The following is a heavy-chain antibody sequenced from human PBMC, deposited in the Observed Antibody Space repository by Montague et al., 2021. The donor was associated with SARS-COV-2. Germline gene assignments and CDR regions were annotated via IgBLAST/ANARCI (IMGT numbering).Heavy chain of an antibody. Sequence: SETLSLTCTVTGGPINNIFWSWIRQPPGKGLEWIGNINYRGNTNYKSSLASRVTMSVDKSRNQFSLKLTSVTAADTAVYYCVRTVPHGSGDSWGQGTLVTVSS. J-gene: IGHJ4*02. CDR1: GGPINNIF. V-gene: IGHV4-59*08. CDR2: INYRGNT. CDR3: VRTVPHGSGDS. D-gene: IGHD6-25*01.